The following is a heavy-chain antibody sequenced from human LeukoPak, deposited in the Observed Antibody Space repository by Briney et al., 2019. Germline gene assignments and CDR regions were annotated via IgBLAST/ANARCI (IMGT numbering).Heavy chain of an antibody. V-gene: IGHV3-33*01. CDR2: IWYDGSNK. J-gene: IGHJ4*02. Sequence: PGGSLRLSCAASGFTFSSYGMHWVRQAPGKGLEWVAVIWYDGSNKYCADSVKGRFTISRDNSKNTLYLQMNSLRAEDTAVYYCARDSEELTTISYFDYWGQGTLVTISS. D-gene: IGHD5-24*01. CDR1: GFTFSSYG. CDR3: ARDSEELTTISYFDY.